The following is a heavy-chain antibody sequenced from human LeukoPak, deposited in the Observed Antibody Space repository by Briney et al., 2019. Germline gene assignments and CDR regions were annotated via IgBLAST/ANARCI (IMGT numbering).Heavy chain of an antibody. V-gene: IGHV4-59*01. Sequence: SETLSLTCTVSGGSISSYYWSWIRQPPGKGLEWIGYIYYSGSTNYNPSLKSRVTISVDTSKNQFSLKLSSVTAADTAVYYCARVADCTNGVCYSDYYYYMDVWGEGTTVTVSS. D-gene: IGHD2-8*01. CDR1: GGSISSYY. CDR2: IYYSGST. CDR3: ARVADCTNGVCYSDYYYYMDV. J-gene: IGHJ6*03.